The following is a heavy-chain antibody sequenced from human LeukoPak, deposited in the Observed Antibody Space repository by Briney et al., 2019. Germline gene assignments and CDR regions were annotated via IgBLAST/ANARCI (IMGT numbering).Heavy chain of an antibody. D-gene: IGHD2-2*01. V-gene: IGHV3-66*01. CDR2: IYSGGST. J-gene: IGHJ4*02. CDR1: GFTFSSYA. CDR3: ARDQNYCSSTSCYLFY. Sequence: GGSLRLSCAASGFTFSSYAMSWVRQAPGKGLEWVSVIYSGGSTYYADSVKGRFTISRDNSKNTLYLQMNSLRAEDTAVYYCARDQNYCSSTSCYLFYWGQGTLVTVSS.